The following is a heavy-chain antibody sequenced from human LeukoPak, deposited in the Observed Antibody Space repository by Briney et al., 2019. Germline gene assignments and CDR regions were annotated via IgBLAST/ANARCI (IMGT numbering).Heavy chain of an antibody. CDR3: ARGAWTSSFDY. D-gene: IGHD6-6*01. V-gene: IGHV1-8*01. J-gene: IGHJ4*02. Sequence: GASVTVSCKASVYTFSSYDVNWVRQATGQGLAWMGWVNPNSGDTAYTQSFQGRVTMTRDTSINTAYMELSSLRSEDTAVYYCARGAWTSSFDYWGQGTLVTVSS. CDR2: VNPNSGDT. CDR1: VYTFSSYD.